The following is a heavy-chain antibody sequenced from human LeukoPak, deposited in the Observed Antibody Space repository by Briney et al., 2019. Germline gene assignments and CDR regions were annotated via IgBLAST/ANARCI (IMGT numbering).Heavy chain of an antibody. J-gene: IGHJ4*02. CDR3: ARWDDGNHHFDC. CDR1: GDSVSDYY. D-gene: IGHD1-14*01. CDR2: IHHSGST. Sequence: SETLSLTCTVSGDSVSDYYWNWIRQPPGKGLEWIGYIHHSGSTNNNPSLRSRVTMSVDTSKNQFSPDLISVTSADTAVYYCARWDDGNHHFDCWGQGTLVTVSA. V-gene: IGHV4-59*02.